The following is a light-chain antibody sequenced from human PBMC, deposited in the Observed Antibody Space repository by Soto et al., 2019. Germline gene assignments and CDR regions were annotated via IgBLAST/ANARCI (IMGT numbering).Light chain of an antibody. Sequence: QSALTQPASVSGSPGQSITISCTGTSSDVGRYNFVSWYQQHPDKAPKLMIYDVRNRPSGVSNRFSGSKSGNTASLTISGLQAEDEADYYCSSYTSSSTLFGGGTKLTVL. CDR1: SSDVGRYNF. CDR3: SSYTSSSTL. V-gene: IGLV2-14*01. CDR2: DVR. J-gene: IGLJ3*02.